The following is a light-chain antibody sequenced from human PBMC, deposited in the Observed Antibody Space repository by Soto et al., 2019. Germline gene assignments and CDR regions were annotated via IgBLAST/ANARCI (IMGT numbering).Light chain of an antibody. CDR3: CSYAASGTLL. Sequence: QSALTQPASVSGSPGQSITISCTGTSSDIGGYNYVSWYQQHPGKAPKLMIYDVSNRPSGVSNRFSGSKSGNTASLTISGPQAEDEADYYCCSYAASGTLLFGGGTKLTVL. CDR1: SSDIGGYNY. J-gene: IGLJ3*02. CDR2: DVS. V-gene: IGLV2-14*01.